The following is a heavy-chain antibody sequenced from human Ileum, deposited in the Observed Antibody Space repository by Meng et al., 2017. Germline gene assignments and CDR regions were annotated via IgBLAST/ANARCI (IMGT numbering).Heavy chain of an antibody. J-gene: IGHJ1*01. Sequence: GESLKISCAASGFTFSSSAMNWVRQAPGKGLEWVSAISDRGDITYYADSMKGRFTISRDNSKNTLYLQMNSLRAEDTAVYYCARRDRSCEVDGVSAFHHWGQGTLVTVSS. V-gene: IGHV3-23*01. CDR3: ARRDRSCEVDGVSAFHH. CDR1: GFTFSSSA. CDR2: ISDRGDIT. D-gene: IGHD1-26*01.